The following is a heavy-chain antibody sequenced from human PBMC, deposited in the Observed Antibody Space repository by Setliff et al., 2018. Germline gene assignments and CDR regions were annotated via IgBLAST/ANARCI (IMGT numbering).Heavy chain of an antibody. D-gene: IGHD5-12*01. Sequence: ASVKVSCKASGYTFTGYYFRWVRQAPGQGLEWMGWINPNNGGTKSAQKFQGRLTMTRDTSISTAYMELSSLRSDDTAVYYCARQPMDTIMVTFDYWGQGILVTVSS. V-gene: IGHV1-2*02. CDR3: ARQPMDTIMVTFDY. J-gene: IGHJ4*02. CDR1: GYTFTGYY. CDR2: INPNNGGT.